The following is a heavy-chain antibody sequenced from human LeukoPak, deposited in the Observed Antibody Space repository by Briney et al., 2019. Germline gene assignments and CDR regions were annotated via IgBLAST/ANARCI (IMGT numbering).Heavy chain of an antibody. J-gene: IGHJ4*02. CDR3: AKGQFSITMVRGVNFDY. V-gene: IGHV3-23*01. CDR1: GFTFSSYA. D-gene: IGHD3-10*01. Sequence: GGSLRLSCAASGFTFSSYAMSWVRQAPGKGLEWVSAISGSGGSTYYAGSVKGRFTISRDNSKNTLYLQMNSLRAEDTAVYYCAKGQFSITMVRGVNFDYWGQGTLVTVSS. CDR2: ISGSGGST.